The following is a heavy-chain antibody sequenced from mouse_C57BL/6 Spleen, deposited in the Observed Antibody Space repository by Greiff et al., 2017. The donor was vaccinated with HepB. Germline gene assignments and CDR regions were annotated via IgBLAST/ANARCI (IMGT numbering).Heavy chain of an antibody. J-gene: IGHJ2*01. V-gene: IGHV3-1*01. Sequence: VQLQQSGPGMVKPSQSLSLTCTVTGYSITSGYDWHWIRHFPGNKLEWMGYISYSGSTNYNPSLKSRISITHDTSKNHFFLKLNSVTTEDTATYYCARSPSYYYGSSYGYFDYWGQGTTLTVSS. CDR2: ISYSGST. CDR1: GYSITSGYD. D-gene: IGHD1-1*01. CDR3: ARSPSYYYGSSYGYFDY.